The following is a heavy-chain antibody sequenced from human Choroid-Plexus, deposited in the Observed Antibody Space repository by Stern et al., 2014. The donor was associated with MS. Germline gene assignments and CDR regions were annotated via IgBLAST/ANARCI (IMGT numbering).Heavy chain of an antibody. CDR3: AKDRQYLTYFFDH. J-gene: IGHJ5*02. CDR1: GFTFGSWA. CDR2: GSYDGSNK. Sequence: VQLVESGGGVVQPGRPLRLSCVASGFTFGSWAMHWVRQAPGKALEWVAGGSYDGSNKYYAGSVKGRFTIYRDNSQNTLYMQMSSLRPEDTAVYYCAKDRQYLTYFFDHWGQGSLVTVSS. D-gene: IGHD2/OR15-2a*01. V-gene: IGHV3-30*18.